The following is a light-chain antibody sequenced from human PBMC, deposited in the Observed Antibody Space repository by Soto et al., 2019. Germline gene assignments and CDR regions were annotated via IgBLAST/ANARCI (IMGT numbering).Light chain of an antibody. CDR3: HQFNSYPRT. J-gene: IGKJ1*01. V-gene: IGKV1-13*02. CDR1: QGIGSA. Sequence: AIQLMQSPSSLSASVGDRVTITCRASQGIGSALAWYQQQPGKAPNLLIYNASNLESGVPSRFSGSGSGTDFTLTITGLQPEDFAAYYCHQFNSYPRTFGQGTKVEI. CDR2: NAS.